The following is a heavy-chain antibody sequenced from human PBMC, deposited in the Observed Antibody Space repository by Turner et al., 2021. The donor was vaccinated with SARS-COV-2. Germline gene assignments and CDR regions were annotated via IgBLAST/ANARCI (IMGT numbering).Heavy chain of an antibody. Sequence: EVQLLESGGGLVQPGGSLRLSCAASGFTLSSYAMSWLLQAPGKGLEWVSAMIGSGGSTFNADSVKGRFTTSRDDSKNTLDLQMNSLRAEDTAVYYCAKDIRTTPIAVAGRGAFDVWGQGTMVTVSS. CDR2: MIGSGGST. J-gene: IGHJ3*01. CDR1: GFTLSSYA. CDR3: AKDIRTTPIAVAGRGAFDV. D-gene: IGHD6-19*01. V-gene: IGHV3-23*01.